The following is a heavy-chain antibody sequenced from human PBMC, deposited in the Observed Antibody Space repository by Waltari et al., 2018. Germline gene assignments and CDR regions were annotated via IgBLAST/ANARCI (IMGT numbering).Heavy chain of an antibody. J-gene: IGHJ4*02. CDR1: GLTFSGSG. CDR2: IRYDGSNK. V-gene: IGHV3-30*02. Sequence: QVQLVESGGGVVQPGGSLRLCWAASGLTFSGSGMHWVRTAPGKGLEWVAFIRYDGSNKYYADSVKGRFTISRDNSKNTLYLQMNSLRAEDTAVYYCTTPRYYSSSSVFDYWGQGTLVTVSS. D-gene: IGHD6-6*01. CDR3: TTPRYYSSSSVFDY.